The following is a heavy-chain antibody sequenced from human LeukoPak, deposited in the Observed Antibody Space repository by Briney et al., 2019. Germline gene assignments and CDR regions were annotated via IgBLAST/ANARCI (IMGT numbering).Heavy chain of an antibody. CDR1: GGSFSGYY. Sequence: SETLSLTCAVYGGSFSGYYWSWIRQPPGKGLEWIGEINHSGSTNYNPSLKSRVTISVDTSKNQFSLKLSSVTAADTAVYYCARGHFYYDSGWGQGTLVTVSS. CDR3: ARGHFYYDSG. CDR2: INHSGST. J-gene: IGHJ4*02. D-gene: IGHD3-3*01. V-gene: IGHV4-34*01.